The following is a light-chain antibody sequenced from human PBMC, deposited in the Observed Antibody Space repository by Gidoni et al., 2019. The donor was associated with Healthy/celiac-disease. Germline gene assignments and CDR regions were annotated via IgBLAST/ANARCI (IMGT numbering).Light chain of an antibody. J-gene: IGLJ1*01. Sequence: QSALTQPRSVSGSPGQSVTISCTGTSSDVGGYNYVSWYQQHPGKAPKLMIYDVSKRPSGLPDRFSASKSGHTASLTISVLQPEDEADYYCCSYAGSYTYVFGTGTTVTVL. CDR3: CSYAGSYTYV. CDR1: SSDVGGYNY. V-gene: IGLV2-11*01. CDR2: DVS.